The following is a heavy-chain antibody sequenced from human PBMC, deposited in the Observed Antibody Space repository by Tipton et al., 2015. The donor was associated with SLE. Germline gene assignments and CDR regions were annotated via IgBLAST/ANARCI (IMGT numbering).Heavy chain of an antibody. V-gene: IGHV4-34*01. J-gene: IGHJ6*02. CDR3: ARDKDGGYSYGLNGLDV. CDR1: GGSFSDYS. D-gene: IGHD5-18*01. CDR2: INHSGST. Sequence: TLSLTCAVYGGSFSDYSWSWIRQPPGKGLEWIGEINHSGSTNYNPSLKSRVTISVDTSKIQFSLKLSSVTAADTAVYYCARDKDGGYSYGLNGLDVWGQGTTVTVSS.